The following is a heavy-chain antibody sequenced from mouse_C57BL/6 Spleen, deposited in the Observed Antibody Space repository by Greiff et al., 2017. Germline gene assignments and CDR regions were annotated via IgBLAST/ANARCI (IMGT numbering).Heavy chain of an antibody. D-gene: IGHD5-1*01. CDR3: AREDLPSMDY. CDR1: GYAFSSSW. J-gene: IGHJ4*01. Sequence: QVQLQQSGPELVKPGASVKISCKASGYAFSSSWMNWVKQRPGKGLEWIGRIYPGDGDTNYNGKFKGKATLTADKSSSTAYMQLSSLTSEDSAVYFCAREDLPSMDYWGQGTSVTVSS. CDR2: IYPGDGDT. V-gene: IGHV1-82*01.